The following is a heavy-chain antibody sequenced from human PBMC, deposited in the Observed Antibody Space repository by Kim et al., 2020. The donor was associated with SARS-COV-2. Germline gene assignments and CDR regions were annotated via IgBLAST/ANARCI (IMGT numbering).Heavy chain of an antibody. CDR2: INPNSGGT. V-gene: IGHV1-2*02. CDR3: ARDGVGATTHFDY. Sequence: ASVKVSCKASGYTFTGYYMHWVRQAPGQGLEWMGWINPNSGGTNYAQKFQGRVTMTRDTSISTAYMELSRLRSDDTTVYYCARDGVGATTHFDYWGQGTLVTVSS. D-gene: IGHD1-26*01. J-gene: IGHJ4*02. CDR1: GYTFTGYY.